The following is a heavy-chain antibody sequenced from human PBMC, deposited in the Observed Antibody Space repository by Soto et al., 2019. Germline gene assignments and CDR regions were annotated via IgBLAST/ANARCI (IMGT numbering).Heavy chain of an antibody. D-gene: IGHD3-16*01. CDR1: GFSLTTRGVA. J-gene: IGHJ5*02. Sequence: QINLKESGPTLVKPTQTLTLTCTFSGFSLTTRGVAVGWIRQPPGKALECLSLIYWDDDKRYSPSLQSRLSITKDTSKNQVVLTMTNVDPVDTATYYCVHIQNYYQYDWFDTWGQGTLVSVSS. CDR2: IYWDDDK. CDR3: VHIQNYYQYDWFDT. V-gene: IGHV2-5*02.